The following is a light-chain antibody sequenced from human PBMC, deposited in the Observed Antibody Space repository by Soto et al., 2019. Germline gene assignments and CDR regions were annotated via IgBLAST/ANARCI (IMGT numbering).Light chain of an antibody. CDR1: SSDVGGHNY. V-gene: IGLV2-11*01. CDR2: DVD. J-gene: IGLJ3*02. CDR3: CSYAGSYTLV. Sequence: QSALTQPRSVSGSPGQSVTISCTGTSSDVGGHNYVTWYQQHPGKAPKLMIYDVDKRPSGVPDRFSGSKSGNTASLTISGLQAEDDTDYYCCSYAGSYTLVFGGGTKLTVL.